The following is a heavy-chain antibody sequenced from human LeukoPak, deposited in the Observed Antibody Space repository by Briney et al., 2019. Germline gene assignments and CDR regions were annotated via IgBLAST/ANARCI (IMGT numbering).Heavy chain of an antibody. V-gene: IGHV1-2*04. J-gene: IGHJ4*02. CDR2: INPNSGGT. CDR3: ARVRGVTTLGY. Sequence: ASVKVSCKASGYTFTGYYMHWVQQAPGQGLEWMGWINPNSGGTNYAQKFQGWVTMTRDTSISTAYMELSRLRSDDTAVYYCARVRGVTTLGYWGQGTLVTVSS. CDR1: GYTFTGYY. D-gene: IGHD4-17*01.